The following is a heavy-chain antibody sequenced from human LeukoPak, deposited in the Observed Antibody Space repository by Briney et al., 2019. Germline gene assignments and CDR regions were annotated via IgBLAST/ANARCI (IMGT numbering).Heavy chain of an antibody. CDR1: GFTFSSYA. CDR3: AKDLTEDYDSSGYYFDAFDI. D-gene: IGHD3-22*01. V-gene: IGHV3-23*01. Sequence: GGSLRLSCAASGFTFSSYAMSWLRQAPGKGLEWVSDISGSGGSTYYADSVKGRFTISRDNSKNTLYLQMNSLRAEDTAVYYCAKDLTEDYDSSGYYFDAFDIWGQGTMVTVSS. J-gene: IGHJ3*02. CDR2: ISGSGGST.